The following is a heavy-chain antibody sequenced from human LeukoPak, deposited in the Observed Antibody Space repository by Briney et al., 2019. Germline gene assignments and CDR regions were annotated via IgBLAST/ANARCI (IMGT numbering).Heavy chain of an antibody. D-gene: IGHD2-2*01. Sequence: GGSLRLSXAASGFTFSSYTMKGVRQAPGKGVEGVSSITSSSSYTYYAASLTGRFTISRDNANNSLYLQMNSLRAEDTAVYYCARDRVVVPAAIGWFDPWGQGTLVTVSS. J-gene: IGHJ5*02. CDR1: GFTFSSYT. CDR2: ITSSSSYT. V-gene: IGHV3-21*01. CDR3: ARDRVVVPAAIGWFDP.